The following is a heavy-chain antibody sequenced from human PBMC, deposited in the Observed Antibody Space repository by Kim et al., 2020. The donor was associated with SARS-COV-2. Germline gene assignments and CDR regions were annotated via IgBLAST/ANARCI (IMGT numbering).Heavy chain of an antibody. D-gene: IGHD3-16*01. CDR2: IKEDGSEK. CDR3: GRYYCSYGMDV. CDR1: GFIFSSDW. Sequence: GGSLRLSCAASGFIFSSDWMAWVRQAPGKGLEWVANIKEDGSEKYYVDAVKGRFTISRDNAKSSLYLQMDSLRAEDTSVYYCGRYYCSYGMDVWGQGDT. V-gene: IGHV3-7*03. J-gene: IGHJ6*02.